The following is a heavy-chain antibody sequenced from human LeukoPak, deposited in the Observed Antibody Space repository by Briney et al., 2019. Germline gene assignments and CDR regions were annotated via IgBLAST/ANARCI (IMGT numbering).Heavy chain of an antibody. CDR2: INHSGST. D-gene: IGHD6-19*01. CDR3: ARIGSSGWYTGYYCGMDV. V-gene: IGHV4-34*01. CDR1: GGSFSGYY. J-gene: IGHJ6*02. Sequence: PSETLSLTCAVYGGSFSGYYWSWIRQPPGKGLEWIGEINHSGSTNYNPSLKSRVTISVDTSKNQFSLKLSSVTAADTAVYYCARIGSSGWYTGYYCGMDVWGQGTTVTVSS.